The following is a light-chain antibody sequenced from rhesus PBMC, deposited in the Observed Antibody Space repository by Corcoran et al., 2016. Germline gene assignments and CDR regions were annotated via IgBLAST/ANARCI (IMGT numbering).Light chain of an antibody. CDR1: PGISSW. V-gene: IGKV1-21*01. CDR3: QQYNSAPLT. Sequence: DIQMTQSPSSLSASVGERVTITCRASPGISSWLAWYQQKTGKAPKLLIYKASSLQSGVPVRFSGSGSGTDFTLTISSLQPEDFATYYGQQYNSAPLTFGGGTKVEIK. CDR2: KAS. J-gene: IGKJ4*01.